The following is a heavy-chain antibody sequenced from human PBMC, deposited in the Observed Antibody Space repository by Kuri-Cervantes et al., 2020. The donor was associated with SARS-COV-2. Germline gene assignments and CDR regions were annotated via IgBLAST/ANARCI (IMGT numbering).Heavy chain of an antibody. CDR2: ISYDGSNK. D-gene: IGHD3-3*01. CDR1: GFTFSSYA. J-gene: IGHJ6*02. V-gene: IGHV3-30-3*01. CDR3: ARDYTPYYDFWSGYFYYYGMDV. Sequence: LSLTCAAPGFTFSSYAMHWVRQAPGKGLEWVAVISYDGSNKYYADSVKGRFTISRDNSKNTLYLQMNSLRAEDTAAYYCARDYTPYYDFWSGYFYYYGMDVWGQGTTVTVSS.